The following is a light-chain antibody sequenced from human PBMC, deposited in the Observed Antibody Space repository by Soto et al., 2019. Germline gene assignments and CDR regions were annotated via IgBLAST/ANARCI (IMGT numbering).Light chain of an antibody. CDR2: EVS. J-gene: IGLJ3*02. CDR1: SSDVGGYKY. Sequence: QSALTQPPSASGSPGQSVTISCTGTSSDVGGYKYVSWYQQYPGKAPKLMIYEVSKRPSGVPDRFSGSKSGKTASLTVSGLQPEDEADYYCTSYAGSNIWVFGGGTKLTVL. V-gene: IGLV2-8*01. CDR3: TSYAGSNIWV.